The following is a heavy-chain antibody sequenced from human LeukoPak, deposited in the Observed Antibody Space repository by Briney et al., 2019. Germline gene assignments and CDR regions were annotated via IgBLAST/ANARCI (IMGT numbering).Heavy chain of an antibody. CDR3: ARWANWNPDY. CDR1: GGSLSPFY. Sequence: SETLSRICTVSGGSLSPFYWGWIRPPQGKGLEWIGYIYHSGSTNYNPSLRRGVTISLDTSKNQFSLKLNSVTAADTAVYYCARWANWNPDYWGQGTLVTVSS. J-gene: IGHJ4*02. V-gene: IGHV4-59*01. D-gene: IGHD1-1*01. CDR2: IYHSGST.